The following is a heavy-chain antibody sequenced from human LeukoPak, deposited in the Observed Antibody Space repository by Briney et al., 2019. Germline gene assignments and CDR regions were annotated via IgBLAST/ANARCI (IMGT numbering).Heavy chain of an antibody. CDR1: GFTFSSYA. CDR2: ISGSGGST. Sequence: GGSLRLSCAASGFTFSSYAMSWVRQAPGKGLEWVSTISGSGGSTYYADSVKGRFTISTDNSKNTLYLQMNSLRAEDTAVYYCAKDFGVVPDYFDSWGQGTLVTVSS. CDR3: AKDFGVVPDYFDS. V-gene: IGHV3-23*01. D-gene: IGHD3-3*01. J-gene: IGHJ4*02.